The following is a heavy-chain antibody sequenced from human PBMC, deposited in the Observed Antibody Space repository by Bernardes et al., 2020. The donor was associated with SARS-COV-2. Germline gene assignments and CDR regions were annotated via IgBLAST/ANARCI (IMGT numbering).Heavy chain of an antibody. J-gene: IGHJ6*02. CDR2: ILYHTGDS. CDR3: TKADFGLNGMAV. V-gene: IGHV4-59*01. Sequence: SETLSLTCSVSGGSTGRNYWSWIRQSPGKGLEWLGYILYHTGDSTYNPSLQGRVSISQDTSKSEFSLRLSSVTAADTGVYYCTKADFGLNGMAVWGQGTTVTVSS. D-gene: IGHD3-3*01. CDR1: GGSTGRNY.